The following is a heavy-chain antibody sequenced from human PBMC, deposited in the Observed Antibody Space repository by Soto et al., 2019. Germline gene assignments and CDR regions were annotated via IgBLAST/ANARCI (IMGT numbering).Heavy chain of an antibody. CDR1: GFTFSTNG. V-gene: IGHV3-30*18. CDR2: ISYDGSNK. CDR3: AKDRVESGLGEVDY. J-gene: IGHJ4*02. D-gene: IGHD3-16*01. Sequence: GGSLRLSCAASGFTFSTNGMHWVRQAPGKGLEWVAVISYDGSNKYYADSEKGRLTISRDNSKNTLYLQMNSLRAEDTAVYYCAKDRVESGLGEVDYWGQGTLVTVSS.